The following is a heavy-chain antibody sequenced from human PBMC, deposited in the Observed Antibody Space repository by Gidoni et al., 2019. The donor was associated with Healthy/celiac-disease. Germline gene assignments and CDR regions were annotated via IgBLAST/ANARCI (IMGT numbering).Heavy chain of an antibody. D-gene: IGHD1-1*01. Sequence: EVQLVASGGGLVKPGGSLRLSCAASGFTFSTAWMSWVRQAQGKGLEWFGRIKSKTDGGTTDYAAPVKGRLTISRDDSKNTLYLQMNSLKTEDTAVYYCTTAAPGTPSDYYYGMDVWGQGTTVTVSS. J-gene: IGHJ6*02. CDR3: TTAAPGTPSDYYYGMDV. CDR1: GFTFSTAW. V-gene: IGHV3-15*01. CDR2: IKSKTDGGTT.